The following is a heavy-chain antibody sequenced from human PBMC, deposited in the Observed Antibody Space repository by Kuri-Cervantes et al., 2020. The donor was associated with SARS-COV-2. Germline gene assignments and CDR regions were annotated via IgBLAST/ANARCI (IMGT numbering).Heavy chain of an antibody. Sequence: SVKVSCKASGFTFTSSAMQWVRQARGQRLEWIGWIVVGSGNTNYAQKFQERVTITRDMSTSTAYMELSSLRAEDTAVYYCARDRGYGGLRYYFDYWGQGTLVTVSS. CDR1: GFTFTSSA. J-gene: IGHJ4*02. V-gene: IGHV1-58*02. CDR3: ARDRGYGGLRYYFDY. CDR2: IVVGSGNT. D-gene: IGHD5-12*01.